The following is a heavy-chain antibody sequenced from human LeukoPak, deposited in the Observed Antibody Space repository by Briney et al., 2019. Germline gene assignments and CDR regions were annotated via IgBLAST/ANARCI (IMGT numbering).Heavy chain of an antibody. CDR1: GYTFTSYG. CDR3: ARDEYYDFWSGPFDY. D-gene: IGHD3-3*01. J-gene: IGHJ4*02. V-gene: IGHV1-18*01. CDR2: ISAYNGNT. Sequence: ASVKVSCKASGYTFTSYGISWVRQAPGQGLEWMGWISAYNGNTNYAQKLQGRVTMTTDTSTSTAYMELRSLRSDDTAVYYCARDEYYDFWSGPFDYWGQGTLVTVSS.